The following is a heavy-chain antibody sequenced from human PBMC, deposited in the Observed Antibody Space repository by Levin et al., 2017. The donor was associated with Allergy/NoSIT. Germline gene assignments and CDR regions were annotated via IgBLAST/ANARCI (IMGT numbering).Heavy chain of an antibody. D-gene: IGHD2-15*01. J-gene: IGHJ4*02. CDR1: GFTFTNHW. CDR2: ISHDDKHK. Sequence: GESLKISCVASGFTFTNHWIAWVRQAPGKGLEWVAIISHDDKHKYYVDALKGRFTISRDDAINSVYLQMTNLRVEDTAVYYCARYSGWYRFDHWGQGTVVTVSS. CDR3: ARYSGWYRFDH. V-gene: IGHV3-7*04.